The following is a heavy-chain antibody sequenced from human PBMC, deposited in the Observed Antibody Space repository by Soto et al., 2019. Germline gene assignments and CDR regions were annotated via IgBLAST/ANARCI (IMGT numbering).Heavy chain of an antibody. V-gene: IGHV3-21*01. J-gene: IGHJ6*02. Sequence: PGGSLRLSGAASGFTFSSYSMNWVRQAPGKGLGWVSSISSSSYIYYADSVKGRFTISRDNAKNSLYLQMNSLRAEDTAVYYCARDLGFLEWSIYYYYYYGMDVWGQGTTVTVSS. CDR3: ARDLGFLEWSIYYYYYYGMDV. CDR2: ISSSSYI. CDR1: GFTFSSYS. D-gene: IGHD3-3*01.